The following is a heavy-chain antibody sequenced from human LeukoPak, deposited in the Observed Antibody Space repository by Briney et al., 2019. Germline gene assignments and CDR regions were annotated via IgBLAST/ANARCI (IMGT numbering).Heavy chain of an antibody. Sequence: PSETLSLTYTVSGGSISSSSYYWGWIRQPPGKGLEWIGSIYYSGSAFYNPSLKSRVTISVDTSKNQFSLRLSSVTAADTAVYYCARHLYNSYYLDYWGQGTLVTVSS. J-gene: IGHJ4*02. D-gene: IGHD1-26*01. V-gene: IGHV4-39*01. CDR3: ARHLYNSYYLDY. CDR2: IYYSGSA. CDR1: GGSISSSSYY.